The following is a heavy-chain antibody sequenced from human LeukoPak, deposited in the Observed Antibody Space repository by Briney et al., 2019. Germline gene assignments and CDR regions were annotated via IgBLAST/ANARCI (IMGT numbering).Heavy chain of an antibody. V-gene: IGHV4-59*08. CDR2: IYYSGST. CDR1: GGSISSYY. D-gene: IGHD6-13*01. J-gene: IGHJ6*02. Sequence: SETLSLTCTVSGGSISSYYWSWIRQPPGKGLEWIGYIYYSGSTNYNPSLMSRVTISVDASKNQFSLKLSSVTAADTAVYYCARLSQQLVRSDYYYGMDVWGQGTTVTVPS. CDR3: ARLSQQLVRSDYYYGMDV.